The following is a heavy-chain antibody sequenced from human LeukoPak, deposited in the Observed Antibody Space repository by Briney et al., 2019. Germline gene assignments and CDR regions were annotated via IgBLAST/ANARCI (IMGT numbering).Heavy chain of an antibody. Sequence: GGSLRLSCAASGFAFSAYWMHWVRQAPGKGLEWVSRINEDATTITYADSVKGRFIISRDNSKKSLYLQMSNPRAEDTAVYYCVRDLILVWTPGDDFDFWGQGTLVIVSS. CDR2: INEDATTI. CDR3: VRDLILVWTPGDDFDF. CDR1: GFAFSAYW. V-gene: IGHV3-74*01. D-gene: IGHD3-16*01. J-gene: IGHJ4*02.